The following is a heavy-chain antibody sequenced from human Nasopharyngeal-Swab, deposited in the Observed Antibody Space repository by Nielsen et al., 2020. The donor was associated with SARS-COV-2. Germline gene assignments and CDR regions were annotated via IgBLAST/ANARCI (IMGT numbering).Heavy chain of an antibody. CDR2: IYYSGST. CDR3: ARDYYDSSGYPNRGYMDV. Sequence: IRQPPGKGLEWIGYIYYSGSTYYNPSLKSRVTISVETSKNQFSLKLSSVTAADTAVYYCARDYYDSSGYPNRGYMDVWGKGTTVTVSS. V-gene: IGHV4-31*02. D-gene: IGHD3-22*01. J-gene: IGHJ6*03.